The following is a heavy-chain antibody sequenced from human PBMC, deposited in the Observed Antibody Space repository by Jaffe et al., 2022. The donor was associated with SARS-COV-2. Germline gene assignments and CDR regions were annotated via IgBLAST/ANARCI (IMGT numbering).Heavy chain of an antibody. CDR1: GYIFSDYY. Sequence: QVQLVQSGTEVKKPGASVKVSCKTSGYIFSDYYVHWVRQAPGQGLEWMGIINPSGGSTYYTQKFQGRITVTRDTSTSTVYMELSSLRSEDTAVYYCARVSCSGGSCHSVGDYWGQGTLVTVSS. V-gene: IGHV1-46*01. J-gene: IGHJ4*02. CDR3: ARVSCSGGSCHSVGDY. D-gene: IGHD2-15*01. CDR2: INPSGGST.